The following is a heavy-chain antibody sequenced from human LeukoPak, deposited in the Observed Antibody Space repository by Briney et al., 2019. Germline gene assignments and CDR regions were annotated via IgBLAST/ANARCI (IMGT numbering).Heavy chain of an antibody. CDR2: INTDGSST. CDR3: ARGPYCSSTSCYTEFDY. CDR1: GFTFSSYW. D-gene: IGHD2-2*02. J-gene: IGHJ4*02. V-gene: IGHV3-74*01. Sequence: GGSLRLSCAASGFTFSSYWMHWVRQAPGKGLVWVSRINTDGSSTSYADSVKGRFTISRDNAKNTLYLQMNSLRAEDTAVYYCARGPYCSSTSCYTEFDYWGQGTLVTVSS.